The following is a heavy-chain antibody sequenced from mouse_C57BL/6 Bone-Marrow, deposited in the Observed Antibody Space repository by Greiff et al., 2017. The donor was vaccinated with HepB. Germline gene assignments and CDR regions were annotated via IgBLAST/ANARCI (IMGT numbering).Heavy chain of an antibody. D-gene: IGHD1-1*01. CDR2: ISSGGSYT. CDR3: ARHDYGGYFDV. J-gene: IGHJ1*03. CDR1: GFTFSSYG. Sequence: EVQLVESGGDLVKPGGSLKLSCAASGFTFSSYGMSWVRQTPDKRLEWVATISSGGSYTYYPDSVKGRFTISRDNAKNTLYLQMSSLKSEDTAMYYGARHDYGGYFDVWGTGTTVTVSS. V-gene: IGHV5-6*01.